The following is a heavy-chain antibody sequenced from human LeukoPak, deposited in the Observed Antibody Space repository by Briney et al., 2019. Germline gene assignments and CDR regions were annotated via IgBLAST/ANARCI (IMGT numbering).Heavy chain of an antibody. CDR2: INRGGGGT. CDR1: GFTFSTFT. J-gene: IGHJ4*02. CDR3: AKGTERYREVSSFDS. Sequence: PGGSLRLSCAASGFTFSTFTMNWVRQAPGKGLEWVSAINRGGGGTYYADFVKGRFTISRDNSENTLYLQMNSQRAEDTATYYCAKGTERYREVSSFDSWGQGTQVTVSS. V-gene: IGHV3-23*01. D-gene: IGHD3-10*01.